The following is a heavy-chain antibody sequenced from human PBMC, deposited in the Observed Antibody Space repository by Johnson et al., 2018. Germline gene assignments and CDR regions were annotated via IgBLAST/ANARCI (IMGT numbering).Heavy chain of an antibody. V-gene: IGHV3-11*01. Sequence: QVQLVECGGGLVKPGGSLRLSCAASGFTFSDYYMSWIRQAPGKGLEWVSYISSSGSTIYYADSVKGRFTISRDNAKNSLYLQMNSLRAEDTAVYYCARGWGYYDFWSGYYDGYYGMDVWGQGTTVTVSS. CDR3: ARGWGYYDFWSGYYDGYYGMDV. J-gene: IGHJ6*02. CDR1: GFTFSDYY. D-gene: IGHD3-3*01. CDR2: ISSSGSTI.